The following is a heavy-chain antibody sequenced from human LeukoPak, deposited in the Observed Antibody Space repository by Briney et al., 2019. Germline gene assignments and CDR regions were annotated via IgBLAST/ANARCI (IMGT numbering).Heavy chain of an antibody. CDR1: GFTFSSYG. J-gene: IGHJ3*02. CDR2: ISGSGGST. Sequence: GGSLRLSCAASGFTFSSYGMIWVRQAPGKGLEWVSAISGSGGSTYYADSVKGRFTISRDNAKNSLYLQMNSLRAEDTAVYYCAREPQLGIVGASSAFDIWGQGTMVTVSS. D-gene: IGHD1-26*01. V-gene: IGHV3-23*01. CDR3: AREPQLGIVGASSAFDI.